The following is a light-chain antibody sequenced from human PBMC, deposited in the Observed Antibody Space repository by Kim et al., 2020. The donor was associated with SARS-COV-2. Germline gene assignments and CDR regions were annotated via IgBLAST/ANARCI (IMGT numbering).Light chain of an antibody. CDR3: QQYDSYPLT. Sequence: DIQMTQSPSTLSASVGDRVTITCRASQNINNWLAWYQQKPGKAPNLLIYKASSLESGVPSKFSGSGSGTEFTLTISSLQPDYFATYYCQQYDSYPLTFGGGTKVEI. CDR2: KAS. J-gene: IGKJ4*01. V-gene: IGKV1-5*03. CDR1: QNINNW.